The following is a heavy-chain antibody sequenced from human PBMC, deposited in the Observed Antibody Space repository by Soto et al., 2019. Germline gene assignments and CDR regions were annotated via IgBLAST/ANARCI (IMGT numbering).Heavy chain of an antibody. CDR1: GFTFSSYA. J-gene: IGHJ4*02. CDR3: ARARSTNYNWNSVGCPGY. D-gene: IGHD1-7*01. CDR2: ISYDGSNK. V-gene: IGHV3-30-3*01. Sequence: QVQLVESGGGVVQPGRSLRLSCAASGFTFSSYAMHWVRQAPGKGLEWVAVISYDGSNKYYADSVKGRFTISRDNSKNTLYLQMNSLRAEDTAVYYCARARSTNYNWNSVGCPGYWGQGTLVTVSS.